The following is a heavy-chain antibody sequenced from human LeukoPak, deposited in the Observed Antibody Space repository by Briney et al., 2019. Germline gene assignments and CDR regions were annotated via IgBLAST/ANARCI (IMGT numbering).Heavy chain of an antibody. CDR3: ARVTMVRGVINMAFDI. V-gene: IGHV3-74*01. CDR1: GFTFSSYW. J-gene: IGHJ3*02. Sequence: GGSLRPSCAASGFTFSSYWMHWVRQAPGKGLGWVSRINSDASSTSYAASVNGRFTISRDNAKNTLYLQMNSLRAEDTAVYYCARVTMVRGVINMAFDIWGQGTMVTVSS. CDR2: INSDASST. D-gene: IGHD3-10*01.